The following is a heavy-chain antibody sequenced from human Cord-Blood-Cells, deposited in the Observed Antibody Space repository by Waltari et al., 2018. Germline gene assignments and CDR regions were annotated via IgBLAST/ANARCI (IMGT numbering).Heavy chain of an antibody. CDR2: IYLIGST. Sequence: QVQLQESGPGLVKPSGTLSLTCAVSGGSISSSNWWSWVRQPPGKGLEWIGEIYLIGSTNCNPSLKSRVTISVDKSKNQFSLKLSSVTAADTAVYYCASLVDYYDSSGYSDAFDIWGQGTMVTVSS. D-gene: IGHD3-22*01. V-gene: IGHV4-4*02. CDR1: GGSISSSNW. J-gene: IGHJ3*02. CDR3: ASLVDYYDSSGYSDAFDI.